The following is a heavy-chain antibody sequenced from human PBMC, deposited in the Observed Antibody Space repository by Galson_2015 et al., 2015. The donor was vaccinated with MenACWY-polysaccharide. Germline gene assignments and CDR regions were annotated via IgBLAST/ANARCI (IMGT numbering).Heavy chain of an antibody. CDR2: ITSDGSGT. Sequence: LRLSCAASGFTFGNSLMHWVRQTPERGLVWVSRITSDGSGTGYADSVKGRFTISRDNAKNTLYLQMNSLRIEDTAVYYCTRGIAMTGNPNWFDPWGQGTLVTVSS. V-gene: IGHV3-74*01. D-gene: IGHD6-19*01. CDR1: GFTFGNSL. J-gene: IGHJ5*02. CDR3: TRGIAMTGNPNWFDP.